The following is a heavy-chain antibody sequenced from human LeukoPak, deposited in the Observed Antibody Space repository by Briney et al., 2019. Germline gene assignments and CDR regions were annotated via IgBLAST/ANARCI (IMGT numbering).Heavy chain of an antibody. D-gene: IGHD3-3*01. Sequence: GGSLRLSCAASGFTVSNSYMSWVRQTPGKGLEWISVIYGEGSGGSTYYAESMKGRFTISRDSSKNTVYLQMNSLRAEDTAVYFCARVRFVEFFDYWGQGTLVTVSS. V-gene: IGHV3-53*01. CDR2: IYGEGSGGST. J-gene: IGHJ4*02. CDR1: GFTVSNSY. CDR3: ARVRFVEFFDY.